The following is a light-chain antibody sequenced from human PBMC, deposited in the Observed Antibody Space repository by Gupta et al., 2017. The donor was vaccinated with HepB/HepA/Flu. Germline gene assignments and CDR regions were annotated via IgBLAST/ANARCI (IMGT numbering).Light chain of an antibody. CDR3: LIWHSSAWV. CDR1: SGINVGTYS. V-gene: IGLV5-45*02. J-gene: IGLJ3*02. Sequence: QPVLTQPSSFSASPGASASLTCTLRSGINVGTYSIYWYQQKPGSPPQYLLRYKSDSDKQQGSGVPSRFSGSKDASANAGILLISGLQSEDEDDYYCLIWHSSAWVFGGGTKLTVL. CDR2: YKSDSDK.